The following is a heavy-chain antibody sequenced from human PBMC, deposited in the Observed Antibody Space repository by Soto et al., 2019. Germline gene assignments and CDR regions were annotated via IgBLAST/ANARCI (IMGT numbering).Heavy chain of an antibody. CDR1: GGSISSSNW. CDR3: ARDAIAAGSLGAFDI. CDR2: IYHSGST. V-gene: IGHV4-4*02. Sequence: LSLTCAVSGGSISSSNWWSWVRQPPGKGLEWIGEIYHSGSTNYNPSLKSRVTISVDKSKNQFSLKLSSVTAADTAVYYCARDAIAAGSLGAFDIWGQGTMVTVSS. D-gene: IGHD6-13*01. J-gene: IGHJ3*02.